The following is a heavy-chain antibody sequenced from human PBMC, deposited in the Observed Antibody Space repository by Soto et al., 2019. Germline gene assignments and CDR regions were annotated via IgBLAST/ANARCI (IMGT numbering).Heavy chain of an antibody. V-gene: IGHV1-3*01. CDR3: AMNTMIVVVPMGPSDEYYYYGMDV. CDR2: INAGNGNT. D-gene: IGHD3-22*01. Sequence: GASVKLSCKASGYTFTSYAMHWVRQAPGQRLEWMGRINAGNGNTKYSQKFQGRVTITRDTSASTAYMELSSLRSEDTAVYYCAMNTMIVVVPMGPSDEYYYYGMDVWGQGTTVTVSS. CDR1: GYTFTSYA. J-gene: IGHJ6*02.